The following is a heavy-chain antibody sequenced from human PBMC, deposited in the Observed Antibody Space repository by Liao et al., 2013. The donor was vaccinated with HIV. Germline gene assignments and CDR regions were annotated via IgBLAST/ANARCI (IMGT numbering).Heavy chain of an antibody. V-gene: IGHV4-59*01. Sequence: QVQLQESGPGLVKPSETLSLTCTVSGGSISGYYWSWIRQPPGKGLEWIGYIYHTGTTNYNRFLKSRVTMSLDTSKNQFSLKVTSLNVADTAVYYCARMNTVTTWYFDLWGRARWSLSPQ. D-gene: IGHD4-17*01. J-gene: IGHJ2*01. CDR3: ARMNTVTTWYFDL. CDR2: IYHTGTT. CDR1: GGSISGYY.